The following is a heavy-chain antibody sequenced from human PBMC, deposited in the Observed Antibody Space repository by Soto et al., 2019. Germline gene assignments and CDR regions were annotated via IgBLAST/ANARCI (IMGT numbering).Heavy chain of an antibody. CDR3: AERWDFDEGGVYYYLDL. Sequence: EVQLLESGGGLVQPGGSLRLSCAASGLTFSTFAMNWVRQAPGKGLEWVSAISGNGNNVYYADSVKGRFSISRDNSKNTLISPFRGFRAAHSAVYYRAERWDFDEGGVYYYLDLCGRGPLVTLSS. J-gene: IGHJ2*01. D-gene: IGHD2-8*02. CDR2: ISGNGNNV. CDR1: GLTFSTFA. V-gene: IGHV3-23*01.